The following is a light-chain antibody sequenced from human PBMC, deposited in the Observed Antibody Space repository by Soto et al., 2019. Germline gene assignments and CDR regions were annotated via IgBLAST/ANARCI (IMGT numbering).Light chain of an antibody. CDR1: ERISSW. V-gene: IGKV1-5*03. CDR2: KAS. CDR3: QQYNSPWT. Sequence: DIQMTQSPSTLSASVGDRVTITCRASERISSWLAWYQQKPGKAPKLLIYKASSLESGVPSRFSGSGSGTEFTLTIISLQPDDFATYYCQQYNSPWTFGQGTKVEIK. J-gene: IGKJ1*01.